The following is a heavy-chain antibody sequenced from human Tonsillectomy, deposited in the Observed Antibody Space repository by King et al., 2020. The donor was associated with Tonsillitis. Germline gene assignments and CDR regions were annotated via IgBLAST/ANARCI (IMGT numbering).Heavy chain of an antibody. V-gene: IGHV3-9*01. CDR3: ARDNSAYYYDNNDKGWFNP. CDR1: GFSFEDYD. CDR2: IDWKSSNI. J-gene: IGHJ5*02. Sequence: VQLVESGGAVVQPGRSLRLSCAASGFSFEDYDMHWVRQAPGKGLEWGSTIDWKSSNIDYAASVKGRFTVSRDNAKNSLFLQMNSLRPDDTALYYCARDNSAYYYDNNDKGWFNPWGQGTLVTVSS. D-gene: IGHD3-22*01.